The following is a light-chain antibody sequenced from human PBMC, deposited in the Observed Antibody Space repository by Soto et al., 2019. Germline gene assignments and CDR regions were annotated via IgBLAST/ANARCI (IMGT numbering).Light chain of an antibody. V-gene: IGLV2-23*01. J-gene: IGLJ3*02. CDR3: CSYAGSRTFV. CDR1: SSDVGAYNL. CDR2: EDS. Sequence: QSALAQPASVSGSPEQSITISCTGTSSDVGAYNLVSWYQQHPGKAPRLIIYEDSKRPSGISHRFSGSKSDNTASLTISGLRAEDEAHYHCCSYAGSRTFVFGGGTKFTVL.